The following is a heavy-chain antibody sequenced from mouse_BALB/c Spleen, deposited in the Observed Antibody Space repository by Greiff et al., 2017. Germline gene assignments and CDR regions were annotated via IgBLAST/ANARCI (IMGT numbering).Heavy chain of an antibody. V-gene: IGHV5-17*02. J-gene: IGHJ2*01. CDR3: ARSPDYYGDYFDY. CDR2: ISSGSSTI. CDR1: GFTFSSFG. D-gene: IGHD1-1*01. Sequence: EVQLVESGGGLVQPGGSRKLSCAASGFTFSSFGMHWVRQAPEKGLEWVAYISSGSSTIYYADTVKGRFTISRDNPKNTLFLQMTSLRSEDTAMYYCARSPDYYGDYFDYWGQGTTLTVSS.